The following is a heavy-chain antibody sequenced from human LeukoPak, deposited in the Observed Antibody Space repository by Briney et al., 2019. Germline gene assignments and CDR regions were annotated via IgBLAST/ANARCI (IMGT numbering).Heavy chain of an antibody. CDR1: GFTFSSYS. CDR2: ISSSSSTI. CDR3: AGSIQLWLRTNYFDY. Sequence: GGSLRLSCAASGFTFSSYSMNWVRQAPGKGLEWVSYISSSSSTIYYADSVKGRFTISRDNAKNSLYLQMNSLRAEDTAVYYCAGSIQLWLRTNYFDYWGQGTLVTVSS. J-gene: IGHJ4*02. V-gene: IGHV3-48*01. D-gene: IGHD5-18*01.